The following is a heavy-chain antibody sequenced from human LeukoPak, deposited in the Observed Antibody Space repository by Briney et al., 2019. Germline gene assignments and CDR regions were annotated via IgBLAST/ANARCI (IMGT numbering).Heavy chain of an antibody. Sequence: SVKVSCKASGGTFSSYTISWVRQAPGQGLEWMGRIIPILGIANYAQKFQGRVTITADKSTSTAYMELSSLRSEDTAVYYCARDNSRDFWSNFDYWGQGNLVTVSS. D-gene: IGHD3-3*01. V-gene: IGHV1-69*04. CDR1: GGTFSSYT. CDR2: IIPILGIA. CDR3: ARDNSRDFWSNFDY. J-gene: IGHJ4*02.